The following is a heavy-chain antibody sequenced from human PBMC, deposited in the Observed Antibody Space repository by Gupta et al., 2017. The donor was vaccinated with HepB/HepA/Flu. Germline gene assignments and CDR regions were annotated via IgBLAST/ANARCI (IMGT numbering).Heavy chain of an antibody. D-gene: IGHD1-14*01. Sequence: QVQLVQSGAEVKKPGSSVKVSCKASGGTFSSYAISWVRQAPGQGLEWMGRIIPILGIANDAQKFQGRVTITADKSTSTAYMELSSLRSEDTAVYYGAREPHRGIDYWGQGTLVTVYS. V-gene: IGHV1-69*04. CDR3: AREPHRGIDY. CDR1: GGTFSSYA. CDR2: IIPILGIA. J-gene: IGHJ4*02.